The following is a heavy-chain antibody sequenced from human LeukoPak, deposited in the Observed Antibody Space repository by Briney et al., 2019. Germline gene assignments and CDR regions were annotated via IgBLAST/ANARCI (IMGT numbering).Heavy chain of an antibody. CDR2: INHSGST. CDR1: GGSFSGYY. J-gene: IGHJ5*02. D-gene: IGHD6-13*01. Sequence: SETLSLTCAVYGGSFSGYYWSWIRQPPEKGLEWIGEINHSGSTNYNPSLKSRVTISVDTSKNQFSLKLSSVTAADTAVYYCARDGSSWSNWFDPWGQGTLVTVSS. V-gene: IGHV4-34*01. CDR3: ARDGSSWSNWFDP.